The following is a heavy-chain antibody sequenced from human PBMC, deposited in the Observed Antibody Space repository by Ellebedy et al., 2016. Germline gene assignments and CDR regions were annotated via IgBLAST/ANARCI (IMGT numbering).Heavy chain of an antibody. CDR2: ISSSSSYI. J-gene: IGHJ4*02. CDR1: GFTVSSNE. CDR3: ARTRRDGYNLAGYFDY. Sequence: GGSLRLXCAASGFTVSSNEMSWVRQAPGKGLEWVSSISSSSSYIYYADSVKGRFTISRDNAKNSLYLQMNSLRAEDTAVYYCARTRRDGYNLAGYFDYWGQGTLVTVSS. D-gene: IGHD5-24*01. V-gene: IGHV3-21*01.